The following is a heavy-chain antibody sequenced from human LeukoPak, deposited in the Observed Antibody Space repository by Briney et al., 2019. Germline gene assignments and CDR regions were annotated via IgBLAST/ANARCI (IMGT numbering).Heavy chain of an antibody. J-gene: IGHJ3*02. V-gene: IGHV4-59*01. Sequence: SETLSLTCTVSGGSISSYYWSWIRQPPGKGLEWIGYIYYSGSTNYNPSLKSRVTISVDTSKNQFSLKLSSVTAADTAVYYCARVKRGKQQLPAFDIWGQGTMVTVSS. D-gene: IGHD6-13*01. CDR2: IYYSGST. CDR1: GGSISSYY. CDR3: ARVKRGKQQLPAFDI.